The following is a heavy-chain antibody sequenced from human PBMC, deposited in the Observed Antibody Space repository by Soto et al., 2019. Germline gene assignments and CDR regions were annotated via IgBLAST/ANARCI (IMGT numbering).Heavy chain of an antibody. J-gene: IGHJ6*03. CDR1: GYTLTELS. V-gene: IGHV1-24*01. CDR3: ARVPIPGSYYNVHPFGYYYYYMDV. CDR2: FDPEDGET. D-gene: IGHD3-10*01. Sequence: ASVKVSCKVSGYTLTELSMHWVRQAPGKGLEWMGGFDPEDGETIYAQKFQGRVTMTEDTSTDTAYMELSSLRSEDTAVYYCARVPIPGSYYNVHPFGYYYYYMDVWGKGTTVTVSS.